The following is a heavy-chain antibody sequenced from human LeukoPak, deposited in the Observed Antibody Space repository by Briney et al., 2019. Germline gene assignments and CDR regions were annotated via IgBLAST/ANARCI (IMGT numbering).Heavy chain of an antibody. CDR1: GFTFDEYV. J-gene: IGHJ6*03. CDR2: INWNGDAT. Sequence: PGGSLRLSCAASGFTFDEYVMNWVRQSPGKGLEWLSRINWNGDATHYTDSVAGRFTISRDNAKNSLYLQMNSLRAEDTAFYFCAGAYCSSASCYLDNFYYYMDVWGKGPRSSSP. CDR3: AGAYCSSASCYLDNFYYYMDV. D-gene: IGHD2-2*01. V-gene: IGHV3-20*04.